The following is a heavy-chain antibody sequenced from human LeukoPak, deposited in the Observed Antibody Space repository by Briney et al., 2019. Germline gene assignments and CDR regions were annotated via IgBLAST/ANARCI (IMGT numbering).Heavy chain of an antibody. CDR2: ISAYNGNT. J-gene: IGHJ6*02. CDR1: GCTFTSYG. D-gene: IGHD6-19*01. V-gene: IGHV1-18*01. Sequence: ASVTVSCKASGCTFTSYGISWVRQAPGQGLEWMGWISAYNGNTNYAQKLQGRVTMTTDTSTSTAYMELRSLRSDDTAVYYCARVRRLVHGYYYYYGMDVWGQGTTVTVSS. CDR3: ARVRRLVHGYYYYYGMDV.